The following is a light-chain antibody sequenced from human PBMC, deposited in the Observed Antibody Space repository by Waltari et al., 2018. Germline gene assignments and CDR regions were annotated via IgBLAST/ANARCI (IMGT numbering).Light chain of an antibody. J-gene: IGLJ1*01. Sequence: QSVLTQPPSASGTPGQRVTISCSGSSSNIASNSVNWYQHFAGTAPKLLIYSSNQRPSGVPDRFSGSKSGTSASLAISVLQSEDEADYYCAAWDDSLNGYVFGTGTTVTVL. V-gene: IGLV1-44*01. CDR2: SSN. CDR1: SSNIASNS. CDR3: AAWDDSLNGYV.